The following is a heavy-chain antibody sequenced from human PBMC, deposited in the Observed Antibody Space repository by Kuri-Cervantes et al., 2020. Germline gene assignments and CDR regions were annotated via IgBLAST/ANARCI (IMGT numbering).Heavy chain of an antibody. Sequence: GSLRLSCTVSGGSISSGGYYWSWIRQHPGKGLEWIGYIYYSGSTNYNPSLKSRVTISVDTSKNQFSLKLSSVTAADTAVYYCARAPWVAATRYYYMDVWGKGTTVTVSS. CDR1: GGSISSGGYY. J-gene: IGHJ6*03. V-gene: IGHV4-61*08. CDR2: IYYSGST. CDR3: ARAPWVAATRYYYMDV. D-gene: IGHD2-15*01.